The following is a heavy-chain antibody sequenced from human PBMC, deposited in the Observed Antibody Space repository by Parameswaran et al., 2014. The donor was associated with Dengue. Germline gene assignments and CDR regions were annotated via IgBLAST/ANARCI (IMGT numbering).Heavy chain of an antibody. J-gene: IGHJ3*02. CDR2: ISSSSSYI. D-gene: IGHD3-16*01. CDR3: ASLAGAFDI. V-gene: IGHV3-21*01. Sequence: PGKGLEWVSSISSSSSYIYYADSVKGRFTISRDNAKNSLYLQMNSLRAEDTAVYYCASLAGAFDIWGQGTMVTVSS.